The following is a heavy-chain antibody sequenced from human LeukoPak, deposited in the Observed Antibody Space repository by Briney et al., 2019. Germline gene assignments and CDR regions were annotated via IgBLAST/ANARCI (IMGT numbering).Heavy chain of an antibody. CDR2: IYYSGST. CDR3: AREEEANNAFEI. Sequence: SETLSLTCTVSGGSISSGGYYWSWIRQHPGKGLEWIGYIYYSGSTCYNPSLKSRVTISVDTSKNQFSLKLSSVTAADTAVYYCAREEEANNAFEIWGQGTMVTVSS. CDR1: GGSISSGGYY. J-gene: IGHJ3*02. V-gene: IGHV4-31*03. D-gene: IGHD2/OR15-2a*01.